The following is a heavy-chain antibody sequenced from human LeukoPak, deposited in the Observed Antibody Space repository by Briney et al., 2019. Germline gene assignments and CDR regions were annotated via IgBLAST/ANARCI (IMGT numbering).Heavy chain of an antibody. CDR3: ARDKKSGESSEIDY. CDR2: INRDGSTT. D-gene: IGHD3-10*01. V-gene: IGHV3-74*03. CDR1: GFTFSNYW. Sequence: GGSLRLSCAASGFTFSNYWVPWVRQAPGKGLVWVSRINRDGSTTKYADSVKGRFTVSRDNAKNTLNLQMNSLRAEDTAVYYCARDKKSGESSEIDYWGQGTLVTVSS. J-gene: IGHJ4*02.